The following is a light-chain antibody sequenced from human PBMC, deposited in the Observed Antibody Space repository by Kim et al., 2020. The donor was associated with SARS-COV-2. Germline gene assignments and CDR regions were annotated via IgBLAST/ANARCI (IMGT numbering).Light chain of an antibody. Sequence: EIVLTQSPGTLSLSPGERATLSCRPSQSVSSRYLAWYQQKPGQAPRLLIYGASSRATGIPDRFSGSGSGTDFTLTISRLEPEDFAVYYCQQFGGSSWTFGQGTKVDIK. V-gene: IGKV3-20*01. CDR2: GAS. CDR1: QSVSSRY. CDR3: QQFGGSSWT. J-gene: IGKJ1*01.